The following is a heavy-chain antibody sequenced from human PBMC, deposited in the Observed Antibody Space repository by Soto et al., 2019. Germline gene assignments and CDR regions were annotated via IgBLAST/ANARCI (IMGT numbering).Heavy chain of an antibody. J-gene: IGHJ4*02. V-gene: IGHV3-30-3*01. D-gene: IGHD5-18*01. Sequence: GGSLRLSCAASGFTFSNYAIHWVRQAPGKGLEWVAVLSYDGNNKHYADSVKGRFTISRDNSKNTLFLQMNSLRAEDTAVYYCARGPIGDAAMVTNYFDYWGQGTLVTVSS. CDR2: LSYDGNNK. CDR1: GFTFSNYA. CDR3: ARGPIGDAAMVTNYFDY.